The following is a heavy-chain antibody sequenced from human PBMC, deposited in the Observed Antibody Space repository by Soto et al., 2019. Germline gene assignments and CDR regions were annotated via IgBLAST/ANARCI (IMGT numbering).Heavy chain of an antibody. Sequence: GGSLRLSCAASGFAFSDFDMSWVRQAPGKGLEYVSAISSNGGSTYYADSVKGRFTISRDNSKNTLYLQMSSLRAEDTAVYYCVKDTEAAAGYGFDYWGQGTLVTVSS. CDR2: ISSNGGST. D-gene: IGHD6-13*01. CDR3: VKDTEAAAGYGFDY. J-gene: IGHJ4*02. V-gene: IGHV3-64D*08. CDR1: GFAFSDFD.